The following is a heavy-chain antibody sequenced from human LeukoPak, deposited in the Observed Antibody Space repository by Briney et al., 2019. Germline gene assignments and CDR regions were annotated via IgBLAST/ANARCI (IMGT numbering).Heavy chain of an antibody. D-gene: IGHD3-22*01. J-gene: IGHJ4*02. CDR3: AKGTEYDYYDSSGYYYALPYYFDY. V-gene: IGHV3-23*01. CDR1: GFTFSSYA. CDR2: ISGSGGST. Sequence: GGSLRFSCAASGFTFSSYAMSWVRQAPGKGLEWVSAISGSGGSTYYADSVKGRFTISRDNSKNTLYLQMNSLRAEDTAVYYCAKGTEYDYYDSSGYYYALPYYFDYWGQGTLVTVSS.